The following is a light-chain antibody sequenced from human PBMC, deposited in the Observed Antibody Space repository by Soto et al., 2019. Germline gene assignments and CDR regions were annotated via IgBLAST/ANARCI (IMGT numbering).Light chain of an antibody. CDR2: GAS. Sequence: EIVMTQSPATLSVSPGERATLSCRASQSVSSNSLAWYHQKPGQAPRLLIYGASSRATGIPDRFSGSGSGTEFTLTISSLRFEDVAVYYCQQYNNWPQTFGQGTKVDIK. J-gene: IGKJ1*01. CDR3: QQYNNWPQT. CDR1: QSVSSN. V-gene: IGKV3D-15*01.